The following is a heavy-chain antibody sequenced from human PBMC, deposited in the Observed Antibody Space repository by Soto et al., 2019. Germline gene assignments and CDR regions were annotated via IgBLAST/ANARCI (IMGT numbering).Heavy chain of an antibody. V-gene: IGHV1-18*04. D-gene: IGHD3-9*01. CDR1: GYTFTSYG. CDR3: ARGGRYYDILTGYYRGSGWFDP. J-gene: IGHJ5*02. Sequence: QVPLVQSGAEVKKPGASVKVSCKASGYTFTSYGISWVRQAPGQGLEWMGWISAYNGNTNYAQKLQGRVTMTTDTSTSTAYMELRSLRSDDTAVYYCARGGRYYDILTGYYRGSGWFDPWGQGTLVTVSS. CDR2: ISAYNGNT.